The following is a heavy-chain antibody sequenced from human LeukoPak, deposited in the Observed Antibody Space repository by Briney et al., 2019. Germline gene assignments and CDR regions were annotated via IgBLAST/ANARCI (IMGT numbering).Heavy chain of an antibody. CDR2: IYSGGFT. J-gene: IGHJ4*02. D-gene: IGHD1-1*01. Sequence: GGSLRLSCAASGFTVSSNYMSWVRQAPGKGLEWVSVIYSGGFTYYADSVKGRFTISRDNSKNTLYLQMNSLRAEDTAVYYCARTGNPATGDYWGQGTLVTVSS. CDR3: ARTGNPATGDY. CDR1: GFTVSSNY. V-gene: IGHV3-53*01.